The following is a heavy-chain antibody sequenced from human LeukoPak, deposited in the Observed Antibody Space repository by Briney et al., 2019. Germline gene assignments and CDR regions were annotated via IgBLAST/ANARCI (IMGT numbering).Heavy chain of an antibody. CDR1: GFTFSTSA. D-gene: IGHD4-17*01. J-gene: IGHJ4*02. V-gene: IGHV1-58*01. CDR2: IVVGSGAT. Sequence: SVKVSCKTSGFTFSTSAVQWVRQARGQRLEWIGWIVVGSGATNYAQSLQGRFTITRDMSTNTAYMELSSLGSEDSAVYYCAAELYGVYTDCCTFHIWGQGILVTVSS. CDR3: AAELYGVYTDCCTFHI.